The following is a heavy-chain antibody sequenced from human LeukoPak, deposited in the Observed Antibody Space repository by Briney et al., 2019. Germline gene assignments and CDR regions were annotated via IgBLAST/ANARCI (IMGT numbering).Heavy chain of an antibody. CDR3: ARGYDTYYDFWSGPDAFDI. D-gene: IGHD3-3*01. V-gene: IGHV3-64*01. J-gene: IGHJ3*02. CDR1: GFTFSSYA. CDR2: ISSNGGST. Sequence: GGSLRLSCAASGFTFSSYAMHWVRQAPGKGLEYVSAISSNGGSTYYANSVKGRFTISRDNSKNTLYLQMKSLRAEDTAVYYCARGYDTYYDFWSGPDAFDIWGQGTMVTVSS.